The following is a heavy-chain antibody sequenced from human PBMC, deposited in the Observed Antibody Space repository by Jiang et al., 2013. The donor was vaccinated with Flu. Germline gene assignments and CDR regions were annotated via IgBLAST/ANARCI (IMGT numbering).Heavy chain of an antibody. CDR1: GGSISSGDYY. J-gene: IGHJ5*02. D-gene: IGHD4-23*01. Sequence: KPSQTLSLTCTVSGGSISSGDYYWSWIRQPPGKGLEWIGYIYYSGSTYYNPSLKSRVTISVDTSKNQFSLKLSSVTAADTAVYYCARDLRLNYGGFDPWGQGTLVTVSS. V-gene: IGHV4-30-4*01. CDR3: ARDLRLNYGGFDP. CDR2: IYYSGST.